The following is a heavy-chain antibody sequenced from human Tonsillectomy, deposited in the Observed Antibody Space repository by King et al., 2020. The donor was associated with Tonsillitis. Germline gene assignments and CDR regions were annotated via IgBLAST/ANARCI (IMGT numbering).Heavy chain of an antibody. CDR3: AKVVGYCSSTSCALDY. CDR1: GFTFSYYG. D-gene: IGHD2-2*01. Sequence: QVQLVESGGGVVQPGRSLRLSCAASGFTFSYYGMHWVRQAPGKGLEWVAFIRYDGNYKYYADSVKGRFTLSRDNSKNTLYLQMNSLRAEDTAVYYCAKVVGYCSSTSCALDYWGQGTLVTVSS. V-gene: IGHV3-30*02. J-gene: IGHJ4*02. CDR2: IRYDGNYK.